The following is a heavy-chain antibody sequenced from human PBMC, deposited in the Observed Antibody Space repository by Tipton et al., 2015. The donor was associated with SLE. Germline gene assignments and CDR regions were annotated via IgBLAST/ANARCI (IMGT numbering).Heavy chain of an antibody. V-gene: IGHV3-9*01. Sequence: SLRLSCAASGFTFDDYGMRWVRQAPGKGLEWVSGISWNRGSICYADSVKGRFTISRDNAKNSLYLQMNSVRAEDTALYYCAKGAVEGATGCFDPWGHGTLVTVSS. D-gene: IGHD1-26*01. CDR3: AKGAVEGATGCFDP. J-gene: IGHJ5*02. CDR1: GFTFDDYG. CDR2: ISWNRGSI.